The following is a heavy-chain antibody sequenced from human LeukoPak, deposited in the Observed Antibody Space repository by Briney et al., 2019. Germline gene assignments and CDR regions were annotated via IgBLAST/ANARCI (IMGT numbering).Heavy chain of an antibody. CDR2: IKNKTDGGTT. Sequence: KAGGSLRLSCAASGFTFSNAWMGWVRQVPGKGLEWIGRIKNKTDGGTTDYAAPVKGRFTISRDDSKNTLFLQMNSLKTEDTAVYYCTTEIRSSDWHNWFDPWGQGTLVTVSS. CDR1: GFTFSNAW. CDR3: TTEIRSSDWHNWFDP. J-gene: IGHJ5*02. D-gene: IGHD6-19*01. V-gene: IGHV3-15*01.